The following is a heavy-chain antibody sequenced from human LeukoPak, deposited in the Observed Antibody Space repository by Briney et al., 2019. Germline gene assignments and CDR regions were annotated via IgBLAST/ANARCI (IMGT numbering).Heavy chain of an antibody. D-gene: IGHD5-18*01. V-gene: IGHV3-48*04. CDR1: GITFSRYS. Sequence: GGSLRLSCATSGITFSRYSMNWVRQAPGKGLEWLSYISSSGTIYYADSVEGRFTISRDNAKNSLYLQMNSLRAEDTAVYYCASLGYRIFDYWSQGTLVTVSS. CDR2: ISSSGTI. J-gene: IGHJ4*02. CDR3: ASLGYRIFDY.